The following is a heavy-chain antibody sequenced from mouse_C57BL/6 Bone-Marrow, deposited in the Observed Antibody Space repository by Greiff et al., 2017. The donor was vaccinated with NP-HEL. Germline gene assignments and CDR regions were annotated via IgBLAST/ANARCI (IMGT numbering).Heavy chain of an antibody. CDR2: IYPGDGDT. J-gene: IGHJ1*03. V-gene: IGHV1-82*01. CDR1: GYAFSSSW. Sequence: QVQLQQSGPELVKPGASVKISCKASGYAFSSSWMNWVKQRPGKGLEWIGRIYPGDGDTNYNGKFKGKATLTADKSSSTSYMLLSSLTSEDSAVYFCARITTVGRGHCYFDVWGTGTTVTVSS. CDR3: ARITTVGRGHCYFDV. D-gene: IGHD1-1*01.